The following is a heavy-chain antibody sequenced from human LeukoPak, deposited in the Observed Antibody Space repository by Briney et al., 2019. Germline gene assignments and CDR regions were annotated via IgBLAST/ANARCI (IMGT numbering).Heavy chain of an antibody. CDR2: INPSGGST. CDR1: GYTFTSYY. V-gene: IGHV1-46*01. Sequence: ASVKVSCKGSGYTFTSYYMHWVRQAPGQGREWMGVINPSGGSTSYAQKFHGRVTMTRDMSTSTVYMELSSLRSEDTAVYYCAGTLRSYYYYMDVWGKGTTVTVSS. CDR3: AGTLRSYYYYMDV. J-gene: IGHJ6*03.